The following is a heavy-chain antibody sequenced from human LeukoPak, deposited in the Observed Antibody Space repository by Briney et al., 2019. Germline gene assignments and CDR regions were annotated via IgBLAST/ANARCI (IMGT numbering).Heavy chain of an antibody. J-gene: IGHJ5*02. CDR3: ARRDSGSYEAWFDP. V-gene: IGHV4-59*08. D-gene: IGHD1-26*01. Sequence: PPETLSLTCTVSGGSISSYYWSWIRQPPGKGLEWIGYIYYSGSTNYNPSLKSRVTISVDTSKNQFSLKLSSVTAADTAVYYCARRDSGSYEAWFDPWGQGTLVTVSS. CDR2: IYYSGST. CDR1: GGSISSYY.